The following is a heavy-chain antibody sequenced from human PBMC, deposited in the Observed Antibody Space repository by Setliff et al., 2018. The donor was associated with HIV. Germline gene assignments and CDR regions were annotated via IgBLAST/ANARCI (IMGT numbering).Heavy chain of an antibody. Sequence: GASVKVSCKASGGTFSYYTFTWVRQAPGQGLEWLGRIVPLLGVPDYAQKFQGRVTFTADRSTSTAYMELSSLRSEDTAVYYCARDYYYDSSGGSCYGGEYWFDPWGQGTLVTVSS. V-gene: IGHV1-69*04. CDR3: ARDYYYDSSGGSCYGGEYWFDP. CDR2: IVPLLGVP. J-gene: IGHJ5*02. CDR1: GGTFSYYT. D-gene: IGHD3-22*01.